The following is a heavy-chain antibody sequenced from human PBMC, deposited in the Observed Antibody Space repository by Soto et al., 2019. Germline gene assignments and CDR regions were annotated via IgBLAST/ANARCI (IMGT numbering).Heavy chain of an antibody. D-gene: IGHD6-6*01. V-gene: IGHV5-51*01. CDR2: IYPGDSDT. Sequence: PGESLKISCKGSGYIFTSYWICCVLQMPGKVLEWMGIIYPGDSDTRYSPSFQGQVTISADKSISTAYLQWSSLKASDTAMYYCARPSGSLAARGMDVWGQGTTVTVSS. CDR3: ARPSGSLAARGMDV. J-gene: IGHJ6*02. CDR1: GYIFTSYW.